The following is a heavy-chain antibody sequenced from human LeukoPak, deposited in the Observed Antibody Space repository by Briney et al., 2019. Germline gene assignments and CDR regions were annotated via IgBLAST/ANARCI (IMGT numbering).Heavy chain of an antibody. Sequence: ASVKVSCKVSGYTLTDLSMHWVRQAPGKGLEWMGGFDPEDGETIYAQKFQGRVTMTEDTSTDTAYMELSSLRSEDTAVYYCATDDLLGDRDGYIDDAFDIWGQGTMVTVSS. CDR3: ATDDLLGDRDGYIDDAFDI. CDR2: FDPEDGET. V-gene: IGHV1-24*01. J-gene: IGHJ3*02. D-gene: IGHD5-24*01. CDR1: GYTLTDLS.